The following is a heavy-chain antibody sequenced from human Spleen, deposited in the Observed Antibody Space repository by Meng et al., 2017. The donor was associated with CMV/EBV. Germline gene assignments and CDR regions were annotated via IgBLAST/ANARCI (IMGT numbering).Heavy chain of an antibody. CDR3: ARGPLRAPRPYFFDS. CDR2: INPNSGIT. CDR1: GYMFTGYH. D-gene: IGHD6-6*01. J-gene: IGHJ4*02. Sequence: ASVKVSCKASGYMFTGYHLHWVRQAPGQGLEWMGWINPNSGITNYAQKFEGRVTMTRDTSITTAYLDLSSLRSEDTAVYYCARGPLRAPRPYFFDSWGQGTLVTVSS. V-gene: IGHV1-2*02.